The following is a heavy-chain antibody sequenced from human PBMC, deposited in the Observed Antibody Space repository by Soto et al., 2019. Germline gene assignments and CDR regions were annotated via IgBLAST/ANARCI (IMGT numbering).Heavy chain of an antibody. Sequence: EVQLVESGGGLVKPGESVRLSCAASGFDFHDHAMNWVRQAPGKGLEWVAGISWSGGYIGYADSVKGRFTISRDNAKNSLYLQMSSLRPEDTALYYCTRDIFRTITTIDYWGQGTLVTVSS. V-gene: IGHV3-9*01. J-gene: IGHJ4*02. CDR1: GFDFHDHA. D-gene: IGHD2-21*01. CDR2: ISWSGGYI. CDR3: TRDIFRTITTIDY.